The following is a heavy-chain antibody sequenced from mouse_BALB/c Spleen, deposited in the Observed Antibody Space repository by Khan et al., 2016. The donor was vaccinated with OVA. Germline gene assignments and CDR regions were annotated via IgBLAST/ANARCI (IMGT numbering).Heavy chain of an antibody. Sequence: VKLLESGAELVRPGASVKLSCKTSGYIFTSYWIHWIKQRSGQGLEWIARIYPGTDNTYYNERLKDKATLTADKSSSTAYMQLSSLKSEDSAVYVCAREEALYYFDYWGHGTTLTVSS. CDR3: AREEALYYFDY. CDR1: GYIFTSYW. D-gene: IGHD3-2*02. J-gene: IGHJ2*01. CDR2: IYPGTDNT. V-gene: IGHV1S132*01.